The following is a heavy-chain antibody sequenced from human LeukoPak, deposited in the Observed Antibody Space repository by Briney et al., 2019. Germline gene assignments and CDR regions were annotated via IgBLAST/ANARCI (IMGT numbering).Heavy chain of an antibody. D-gene: IGHD2-21*01. CDR3: ASHNIVAEEYFQH. J-gene: IGHJ1*01. V-gene: IGHV1-69*04. Sequence: ASVKVSCKASGGTFSSYAISWVRQAPGQGLEWMGRIIPILGIANYAQKFQGRVTITADKSTSTAYMELSSLRSEDTAVYYCASHNIVAEEYFQHWGQGTLVTVSS. CDR2: IIPILGIA. CDR1: GGTFSSYA.